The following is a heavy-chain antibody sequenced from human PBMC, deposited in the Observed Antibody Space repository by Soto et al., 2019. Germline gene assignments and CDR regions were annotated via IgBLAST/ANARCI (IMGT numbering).Heavy chain of an antibody. CDR3: ARETITAAGTADAFDI. CDR2: ISWNSGSI. V-gene: IGHV3-9*01. J-gene: IGHJ3*02. Sequence: EVQLVESGGGLVQPGRSLRLSCAASGFTFDDYAMHWVRQAPGKGLEWVSRISWNSGSIGYVDSVKGRFTISRDNAKNSLYLQMNSLGAEDTALYYCARETITAAGTADAFDIWGQGTMVTVSS. CDR1: GFTFDDYA. D-gene: IGHD6-25*01.